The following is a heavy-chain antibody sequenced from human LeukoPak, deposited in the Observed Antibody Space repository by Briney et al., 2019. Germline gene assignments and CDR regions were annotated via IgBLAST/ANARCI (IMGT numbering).Heavy chain of an antibody. CDR2: IYYTGGT. CDR3: AKYGNSGWVIDN. J-gene: IGHJ4*02. V-gene: IGHV4-59*08. CDR1: GGSIGSNY. Sequence: SETLSLTRTVSGGSIGSNYWTWIRQPPGKGLEYIGYIYYTGGTNYNPSLKSRVTISVDTSKNQFSLKLTSVTAADTAVYFCAKYGNSGWVIDNWGQGTLVTVSS. D-gene: IGHD6-19*01.